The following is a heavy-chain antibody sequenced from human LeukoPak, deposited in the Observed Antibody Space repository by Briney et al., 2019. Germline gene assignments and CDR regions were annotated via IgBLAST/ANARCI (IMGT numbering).Heavy chain of an antibody. D-gene: IGHD3-16*01. CDR3: AREISRFGI. CDR2: IYTGGTT. CDR1: GFTVSSSNY. J-gene: IGHJ4*02. V-gene: IGHV3-66*01. Sequence: GGSLRLSCAASGFTVSSSNYMNWLRQAPGKGLEWVSGIYTGGTTYYTDSVKGRFTISRDNPNNTLYLQMQSLRAEDTAVYYCAREISRFGIWGQGTLVTVSS.